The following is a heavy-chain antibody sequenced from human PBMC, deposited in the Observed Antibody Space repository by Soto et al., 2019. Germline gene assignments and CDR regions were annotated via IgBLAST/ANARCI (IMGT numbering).Heavy chain of an antibody. Sequence: SATLSLTCTVSGGSISSYYWSWIRQPPGKGLEWIGYIYYSGSTNYNPSLKSRVTISVDTSKNQFSLKLSSVTAADTAVYYCARYNWGAMGAFDIWGQGTMVTVSS. D-gene: IGHD1-1*01. CDR2: IYYSGST. CDR3: ARYNWGAMGAFDI. J-gene: IGHJ3*02. CDR1: GGSISSYY. V-gene: IGHV4-59*01.